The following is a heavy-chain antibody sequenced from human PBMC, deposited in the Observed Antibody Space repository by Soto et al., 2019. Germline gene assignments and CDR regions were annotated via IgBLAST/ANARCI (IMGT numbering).Heavy chain of an antibody. D-gene: IGHD2-8*01. CDR3: ARGFRNGFNV. V-gene: IGHV3-21*01. CDR2: ISGPSIYI. CDR1: GFTFSGYS. J-gene: IGHJ6*02. Sequence: EVQLVESGGGLVKPGGSLRLSCVASGFTFSGYSINWVRQAPGKGLEWVSYISGPSIYIYYADSVKGRFTISRDNAKSAGYLLMNSLRAEDTAVYYCARGFRNGFNVWGQGTTVSVSS.